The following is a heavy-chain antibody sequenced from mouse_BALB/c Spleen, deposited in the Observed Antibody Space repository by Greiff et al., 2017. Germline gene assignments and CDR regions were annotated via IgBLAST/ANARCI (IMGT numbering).Heavy chain of an antibody. CDR2: IWSGGST. V-gene: IGHV2-2*02. Sequence: VQLQESGPGLVQPSQSLSITCTVSGFSLTSYGVHWVRQSPGKGLEWLGVIWSGGSTDYNAAFISRLSISKDNSKSQVFFKMNSLQANDTAIYYCARNYYGNYDGAMDYWGQGTSVTVSS. J-gene: IGHJ4*01. CDR3: ARNYYGNYDGAMDY. D-gene: IGHD2-1*01. CDR1: GFSLTSYG.